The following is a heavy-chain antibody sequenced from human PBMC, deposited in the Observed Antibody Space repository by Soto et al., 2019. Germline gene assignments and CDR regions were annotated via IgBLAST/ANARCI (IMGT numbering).Heavy chain of an antibody. J-gene: IGHJ5*02. CDR1: GDTISTGGYS. D-gene: IGHD4-17*01. CDR2: TYHSGTP. Sequence: QLQLQESGSRLVKSSETMSLTCAVSGDTISTGGYSWAWIRQPPGKPLEWIGHTYHSGTPYYNPCLTIRVIISVGLSKDQFSLKLRSVTASATAGYYCARETYVDYVGYFDPWGQGTLVTVSS. CDR3: ARETYVDYVGYFDP. V-gene: IGHV4-30-2*01.